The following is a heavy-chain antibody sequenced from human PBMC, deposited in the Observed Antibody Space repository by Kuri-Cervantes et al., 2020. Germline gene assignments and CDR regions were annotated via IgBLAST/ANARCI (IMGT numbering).Heavy chain of an antibody. CDR1: GGSISGSSYY. J-gene: IGHJ6*02. CDR3: ASWLDSYYYYGMDV. CDR2: IYYSGST. Sequence: SETLSLTCTVSGGSISGSSYYWGWIRQPPGKGLEWIGSIYYSGSTYYNPSLKSRVTISVDTSKNQFSLKLSSVTAADTAVYYCASWLDSYYYYGMDVWGQGTTVTVSS. V-gene: IGHV4-39*07. D-gene: IGHD6-19*01.